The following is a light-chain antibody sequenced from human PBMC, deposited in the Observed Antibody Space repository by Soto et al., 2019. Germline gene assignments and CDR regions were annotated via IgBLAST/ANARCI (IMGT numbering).Light chain of an antibody. CDR2: DAS. J-gene: IGKJ3*01. Sequence: EIVLTQSPATLSLSPGERATLSCRASQSVSSYLAWYQQKPGQAPRLLIYDASNRATGILARFSGSGSGTDFTLPISSLQPEDFAVYYCQQRSNWPLFTFGPGTKVDIK. CDR3: QQRSNWPLFT. V-gene: IGKV3-11*01. CDR1: QSVSSY.